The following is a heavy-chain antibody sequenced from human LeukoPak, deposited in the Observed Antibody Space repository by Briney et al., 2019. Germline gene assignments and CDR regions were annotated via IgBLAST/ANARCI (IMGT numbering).Heavy chain of an antibody. J-gene: IGHJ4*02. CDR3: AKGNTMYTAYYFDY. Sequence: GGSLRLSCAASGFTFSSYAMSWVRQAPGKGLEWVSVISGGVGSTSYADSVKGRFTISRDNSKNTLYLQMSSLRAEDTAVYYCAKGNTMYTAYYFDYWGQGTLVTVSS. CDR1: GFTFSSYA. CDR2: ISGGVGST. D-gene: IGHD3-10*02. V-gene: IGHV3-23*01.